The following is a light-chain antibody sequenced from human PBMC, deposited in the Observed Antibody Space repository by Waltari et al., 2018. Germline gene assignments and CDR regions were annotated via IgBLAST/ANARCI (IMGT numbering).Light chain of an antibody. CDR2: DAS. CDR1: QDISNY. J-gene: IGKJ2*01. Sequence: DIQMTQSPSSLSASVGDRVTMTCQSSQDISNYLNWYQQKPGKAPKLLIYDASNLETGVPSRCRGSGYGTDFTFTISSLQTEDIATYYCQQYDDFPYTFGQGTKLEIK. CDR3: QQYDDFPYT. V-gene: IGKV1-33*01.